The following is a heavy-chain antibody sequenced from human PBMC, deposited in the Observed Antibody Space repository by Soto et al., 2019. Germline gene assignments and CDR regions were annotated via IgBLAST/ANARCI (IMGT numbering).Heavy chain of an antibody. J-gene: IGHJ1*01. CDR2: IYYSGST. V-gene: IGHV4-61*08. CDR3: ARGLYCSSTSCSSAEYFQH. CDR1: GGPINSPDYY. D-gene: IGHD2-2*01. Sequence: PSETLSLTCNVSGGPINSPDYYWTWIRQSPGKDLEWIGYIYYSGSTNYNPSLKSRVTISVDTSKNQFSLKLSSVTAADTAVYYCARGLYCSSTSCSSAEYFQHWGQGTLVTVSS.